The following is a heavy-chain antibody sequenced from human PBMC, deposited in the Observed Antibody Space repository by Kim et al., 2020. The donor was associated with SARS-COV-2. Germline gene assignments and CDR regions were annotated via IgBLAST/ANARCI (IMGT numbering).Heavy chain of an antibody. V-gene: IGHV4-34*01. D-gene: IGHD2-15*01. J-gene: IGHJ4*02. Sequence: SETLSLTCAVYGGSFSGYYWSWIRQPPGKGLEWIGEINHSGSTNYNPSLKSRVTISVDTSKNQFSLKLSSVTAADTAVYYCARGLVAARHCFDYWGQGTLVTVSS. CDR1: GGSFSGYY. CDR2: INHSGST. CDR3: ARGLVAARHCFDY.